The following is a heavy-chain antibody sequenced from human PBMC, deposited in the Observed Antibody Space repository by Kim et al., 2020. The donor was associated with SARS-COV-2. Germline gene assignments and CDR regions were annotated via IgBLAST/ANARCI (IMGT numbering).Heavy chain of an antibody. CDR1: GFTYFSFRW. CDR3: ARGGENAALVVD. V-gene: IGHV3-74*01. D-gene: IGHD6-6*01. J-gene: IGHJ4*02. CDR2: ISSDGSSS. Sequence: GGSLRLSCVASGFTYFSFRWMHWVRQSPGKGLVWVSRISSDGSSSDYADFVKGRFTISRDNARDTLYLQMDGLGVEDTATYYCARGGENAALVVDWGQGTLVTVSS.